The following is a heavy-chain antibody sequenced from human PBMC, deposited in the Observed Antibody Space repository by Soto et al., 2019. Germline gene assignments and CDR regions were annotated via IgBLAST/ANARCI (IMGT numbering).Heavy chain of an antibody. Sequence: QLQLQESGPGLVKPSETLSLTCTVSGGSISSSSYYWGWIRQPPGKGLEWIGSIYYSGRTYYNPSLKSRVTISVDTSKNQFSLKLSSVTAADTAVYYCARPLGYCSGGSCPNWYFDLWGRGTLVTVSS. CDR2: IYYSGRT. V-gene: IGHV4-39*01. CDR1: GGSISSSSYY. CDR3: ARPLGYCSGGSCPNWYFDL. J-gene: IGHJ2*01. D-gene: IGHD2-15*01.